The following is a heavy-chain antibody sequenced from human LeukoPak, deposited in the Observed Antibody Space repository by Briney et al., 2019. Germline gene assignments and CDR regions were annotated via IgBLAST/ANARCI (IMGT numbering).Heavy chain of an antibody. CDR3: ARHPSSWSPRGGAFDI. J-gene: IGHJ3*02. Sequence: SETLSLTCTVSGGSISSSSYYWGWIRQPPGKGLEWIGSIYYSGSTYYNPSLKSRVTISVDTSKNQFSLKLSSVTAADTAVYYCARHPSSWSPRGGAFDIWGQGTMVTVSS. CDR2: IYYSGST. V-gene: IGHV4-39*01. D-gene: IGHD6-13*01. CDR1: GGSISSSSYY.